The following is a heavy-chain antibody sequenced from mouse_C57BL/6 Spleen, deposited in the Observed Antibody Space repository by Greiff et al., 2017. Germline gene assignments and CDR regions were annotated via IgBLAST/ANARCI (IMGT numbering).Heavy chain of an antibody. CDR2: ISYDGSN. D-gene: IGHD1-1*01. V-gene: IGHV3-6*01. Sequence: DVQLQESGPGLVKPSQSLSLTCSVTGYSITSGYYWNWIRQFPGNKLEWMGYISYDGSNNYNPSLKNRISITRDTSKNQFFLKLNSVTTEDTATYYWARPTGVDRGVAMDYWGQGTPGPVSS. CDR1: GYSITSGYY. CDR3: ARPTGVDRGVAMDY. J-gene: IGHJ4*01.